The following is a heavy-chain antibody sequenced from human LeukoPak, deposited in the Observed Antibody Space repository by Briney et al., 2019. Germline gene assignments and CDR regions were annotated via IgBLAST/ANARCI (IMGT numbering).Heavy chain of an antibody. Sequence: SEPLSLPCSVWVGSVRSATYYWRWIRQPPGKGLERHAYIFYSGSTNYNPSLKSRDIISVDTSKNQFSLKLNSVTAADTAIYYCARVYSSSWDDQDYYDYMDVWGKGSTVTVSS. D-gene: IGHD6-13*01. CDR3: ARVYSSSWDDQDYYDYMDV. CDR2: IFYSGST. J-gene: IGHJ6*03. CDR1: VGSVRSATYY. V-gene: IGHV4-61*01.